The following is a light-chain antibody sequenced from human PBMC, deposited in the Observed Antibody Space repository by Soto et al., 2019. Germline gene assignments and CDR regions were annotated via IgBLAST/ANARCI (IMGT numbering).Light chain of an antibody. CDR3: SSYTSGSTLAYV. CDR1: SSDVGAYNY. J-gene: IGLJ1*01. Sequence: QSALTQPASVSASPGQSITISCTGTSSDVGAYNYVSWYQQHPGKAPKLIIYEVSNRPSGVSNRFSGSKSGSTASLTISGLQAEDEGDYYCSSYTSGSTLAYVFGTGNKVTVL. V-gene: IGLV2-14*01. CDR2: EVS.